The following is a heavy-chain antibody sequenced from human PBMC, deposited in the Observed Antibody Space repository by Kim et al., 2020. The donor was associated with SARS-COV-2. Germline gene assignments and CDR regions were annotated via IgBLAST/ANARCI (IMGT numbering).Heavy chain of an antibody. D-gene: IGHD3-22*01. J-gene: IGHJ5*02. CDR2: INHSGST. Sequence: SETLSLTCAVYGGSFSGYYWSWIRQPPGKGLEWIGDINHSGSTNYNPSLKSRVTISVDTSKNPFSLKLSSVTAADTAVYYCAKVRVLRRGFDRTRADWFDTWGQGTLVTVSS. CDR3: AKVRVLRRGFDRTRADWFDT. CDR1: GGSFSGYY. V-gene: IGHV4-34*01.